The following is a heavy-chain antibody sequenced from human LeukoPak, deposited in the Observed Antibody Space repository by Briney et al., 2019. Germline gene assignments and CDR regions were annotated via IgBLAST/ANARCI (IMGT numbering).Heavy chain of an antibody. CDR1: GFTFSSYW. CDR2: IKQDGSEK. Sequence: PWGSLRLSCAASGFTFSSYWMSWVRQAPGKGLEWVANIKQDGSEKYYVDSVKGRFTISRDNAKNSLYLQMNSLRAEDTAVYYCARPRGDIVATIAYYFDYWGQGTLVTVSS. V-gene: IGHV3-7*01. J-gene: IGHJ4*02. D-gene: IGHD5-12*01. CDR3: ARPRGDIVATIAYYFDY.